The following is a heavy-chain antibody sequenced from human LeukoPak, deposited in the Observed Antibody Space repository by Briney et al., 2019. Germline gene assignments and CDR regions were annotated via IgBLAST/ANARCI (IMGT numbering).Heavy chain of an antibody. V-gene: IGHV3-64*01. D-gene: IGHD2-2*02. Sequence: GGSLRLSCAASGFTFSSYAMHWVRQAPGKGLEYVSAISSNGGSTYYANSVKGRFTISRDNSKNTLYLQMGSLRAEDMAVYYCARGPPDCSSTSCYTPPTPPDYWGQGTLVTVSS. CDR3: ARGPPDCSSTSCYTPPTPPDY. J-gene: IGHJ4*02. CDR2: ISSNGGST. CDR1: GFTFSSYA.